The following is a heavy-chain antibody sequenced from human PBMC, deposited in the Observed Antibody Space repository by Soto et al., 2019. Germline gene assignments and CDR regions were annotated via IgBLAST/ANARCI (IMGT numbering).Heavy chain of an antibody. Sequence: QVQLVESGGGVVQPGRPLRLSCAASGFAFSDYAMHWVRQAPGKGLEWLAVISYDGSRKYYADSVKGRFTISRDNSKNTLYVQMNNLRAEDTAVCYCARDLSSSGWYENGYFDYWGQGALVTGSS. J-gene: IGHJ4*02. CDR1: GFAFSDYA. V-gene: IGHV3-30-3*01. CDR2: ISYDGSRK. CDR3: ARDLSSSGWYENGYFDY. D-gene: IGHD6-19*01.